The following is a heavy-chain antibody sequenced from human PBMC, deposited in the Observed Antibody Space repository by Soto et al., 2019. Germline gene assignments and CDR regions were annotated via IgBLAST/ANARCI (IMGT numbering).Heavy chain of an antibody. J-gene: IGHJ6*02. CDR2: IITILGIP. CDR3: ARFRGSYGMDV. D-gene: IGHD3-10*01. Sequence: QVQLVQSGAEVKKPGSSVKVSCKASGGTFSSYTIIWVRQAPGQGLEWMGRIITILGIPNYAQKFQGRVTITADKSTSTAYIELSSLRSEDTAVYYCARFRGSYGMDVWGQGTTVTVSS. CDR1: GGTFSSYT. V-gene: IGHV1-69*02.